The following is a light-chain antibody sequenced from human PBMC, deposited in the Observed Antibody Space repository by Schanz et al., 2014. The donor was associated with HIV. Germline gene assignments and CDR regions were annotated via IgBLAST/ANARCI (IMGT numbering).Light chain of an antibody. Sequence: QSALTQPRSVSGSPGQSVAISCTGTSSDVGGYNYVSWYQQHPGKAPKLMIYDVTKRPSGVPDRFSGSKSGNTASLTVSGLQAEDEADYYCSSYTSSGTQVFGTGTKLTVL. J-gene: IGLJ1*01. CDR1: SSDVGGYNY. CDR3: SSYTSSGTQV. V-gene: IGLV2-11*01. CDR2: DVT.